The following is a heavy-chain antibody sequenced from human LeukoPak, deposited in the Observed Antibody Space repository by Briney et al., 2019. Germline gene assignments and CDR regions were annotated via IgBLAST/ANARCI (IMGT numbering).Heavy chain of an antibody. CDR3: VREYSSSSGRAFDI. Sequence: PGGSLRLSCAASGFTFSSYWMHWVRQAPGKGLVWVSRISTDGSSTNSADSVKGRLTIFRDNAKNTLYLQMNSLRAEDTAVYYCVREYSSSSGRAFDIWGQGTMVTVSP. CDR1: GFTFSSYW. CDR2: ISTDGSST. V-gene: IGHV3-74*01. D-gene: IGHD6-6*01. J-gene: IGHJ3*02.